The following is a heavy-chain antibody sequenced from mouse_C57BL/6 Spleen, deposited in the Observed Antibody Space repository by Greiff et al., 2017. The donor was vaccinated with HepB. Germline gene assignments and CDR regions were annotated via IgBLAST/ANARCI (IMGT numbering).Heavy chain of an antibody. J-gene: IGHJ2*01. Sequence: VQLKESGPGLAKPSQSLSLTCSVTGYSITSYYWNWIRKFPGNKLEYIGYISYSGSTYYYPSHKSRISIPRDTSKNQYYLQLNSVTTEDTATYYCARSSPYYGNPYFDYWGQGTTLTVSS. CDR2: ISYSGST. CDR3: ARSSPYYGNPYFDY. D-gene: IGHD2-10*01. CDR1: GYSITSYY. V-gene: IGHV3-8*01.